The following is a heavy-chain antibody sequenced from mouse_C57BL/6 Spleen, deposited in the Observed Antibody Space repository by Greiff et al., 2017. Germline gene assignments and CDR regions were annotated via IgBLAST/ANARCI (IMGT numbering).Heavy chain of an antibody. Sequence: EVQLQQSGPELVKPGASVKMSCKASGYTFTDYNMHWVKQSHGKSLEWIGYINPNNGGTSYNQKFKGKATLTVNKSSSTAYMELRSLTSEESAVYYCARIYYGNYYFDYWGQGTTLTVSS. V-gene: IGHV1-22*01. CDR1: GYTFTDYN. D-gene: IGHD2-1*01. J-gene: IGHJ2*01. CDR3: ARIYYGNYYFDY. CDR2: INPNNGGT.